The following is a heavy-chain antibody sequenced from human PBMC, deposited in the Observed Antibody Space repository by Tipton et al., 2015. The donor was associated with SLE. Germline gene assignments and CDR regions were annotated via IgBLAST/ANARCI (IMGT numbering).Heavy chain of an antibody. D-gene: IGHD6-13*01. J-gene: IGHJ5*02. CDR1: GGSISSHY. V-gene: IGHV4-34*01. CDR2: INHSGST. CDR3: ARGNSSSWGRWFDP. Sequence: TLSLTCTVSGGSISSHYWSWIRQPPGKGLEWIGEINHSGSTNYNPSLKSRVTISVDTSKNQFSLKLSSVTAADTAVYYCARGNSSSWGRWFDPWGQGTLVTVSS.